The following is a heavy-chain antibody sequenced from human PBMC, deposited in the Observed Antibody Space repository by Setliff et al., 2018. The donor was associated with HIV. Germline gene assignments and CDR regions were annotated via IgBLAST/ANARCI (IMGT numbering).Heavy chain of an antibody. Sequence: SETLSLTCTVSGGSISSHYWSWIRQPPGKGLEWIGSIYYSGSTNYNPSLKSRVTISVDTSKNQFSRKLSSVTAADTAVYYCARVLLGSFDPWGQGTMVTVSS. V-gene: IGHV4-59*11. CDR2: IYYSGST. J-gene: IGHJ5*02. CDR1: GGSISSHY. CDR3: ARVLLGSFDP.